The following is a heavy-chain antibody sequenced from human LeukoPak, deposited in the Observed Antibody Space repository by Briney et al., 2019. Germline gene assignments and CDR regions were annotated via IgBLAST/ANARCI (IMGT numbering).Heavy chain of an antibody. D-gene: IGHD5-18*01. V-gene: IGHV1-69*06. CDR2: IIPIFGTA. J-gene: IGHJ4*02. CDR1: GGTFSSYA. CDR3: AVPQDTAMDHFDY. Sequence: SVKVSCKASGGTFSSYAISWVRQAPGQGLEWMGGIIPIFGTANYAQKFQGRVTITADKSTSTAYMELSSLRSEDTAVYYCAVPQDTAMDHFDYWGQGTLVTVSS.